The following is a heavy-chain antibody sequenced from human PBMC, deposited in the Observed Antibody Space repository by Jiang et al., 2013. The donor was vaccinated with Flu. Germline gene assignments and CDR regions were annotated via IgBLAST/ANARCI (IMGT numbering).Heavy chain of an antibody. J-gene: IGHJ5*02. CDR2: INHSGST. D-gene: IGHD3-10*01. Sequence: LLKPSETLSLTCAVYGGSFSGYYWSWIRQPPGKGLEWIGEINHSGSTNYNPSLKSRVTISVDTSKNQFSLKLSSVTAADTAVYYCARQKGINTMVRGVIINWFDPWGQGTLVTVSS. V-gene: IGHV4-34*01. CDR3: ARQKGINTMVRGVIINWFDP. CDR1: GGSFSGYY.